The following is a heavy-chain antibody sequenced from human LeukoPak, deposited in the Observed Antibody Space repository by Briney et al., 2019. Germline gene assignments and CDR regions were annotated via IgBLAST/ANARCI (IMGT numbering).Heavy chain of an antibody. V-gene: IGHV3-23*01. CDR1: GFTFSSYA. CDR3: ARWESGTYLILDY. Sequence: GGSLRLSCAASGFTFSSYAMSWVRQAPGKGLEWVSAISGSGGSTYYADSVKGRFTISRDNSKNTLYLQMNSLREEDTAVYYCARWESGTYLILDYWGQGTLVTVSS. D-gene: IGHD1-26*01. CDR2: ISGSGGST. J-gene: IGHJ4*02.